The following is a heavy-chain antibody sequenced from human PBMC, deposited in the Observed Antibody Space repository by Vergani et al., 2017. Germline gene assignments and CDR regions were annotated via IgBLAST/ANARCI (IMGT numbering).Heavy chain of an antibody. D-gene: IGHD6-19*01. CDR1: GDSISSYY. Sequence: QVQLQESGPGLVKPSETLSLTCTVSGDSISSYYWSWIRQHPGKGLEWIGYIYYSGSTYYNPSLKSRVTISVDTSKSQFSLKLRSVTAADTAVYYCARFRLTDAFDIWGQGTMVTVSS. V-gene: IGHV4-59*01. J-gene: IGHJ3*02. CDR3: ARFRLTDAFDI. CDR2: IYYSGST.